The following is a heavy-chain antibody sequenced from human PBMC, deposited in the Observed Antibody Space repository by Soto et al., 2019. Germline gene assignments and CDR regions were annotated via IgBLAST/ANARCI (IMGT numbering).Heavy chain of an antibody. Sequence: QVQLVQSGAEVKKPGSSVKVSCKASGGTFSSYTISWVRQAPGQGLEWMGRIIPILGIANYAQKFQGRVTITXVKTTXXAYMELRSLRSEDTAVYYCASGATRIYDSSGYYAYWGQGTLVTVSS. D-gene: IGHD3-22*01. V-gene: IGHV1-69*02. J-gene: IGHJ4*02. CDR2: IIPILGIA. CDR1: GGTFSSYT. CDR3: ASGATRIYDSSGYYAY.